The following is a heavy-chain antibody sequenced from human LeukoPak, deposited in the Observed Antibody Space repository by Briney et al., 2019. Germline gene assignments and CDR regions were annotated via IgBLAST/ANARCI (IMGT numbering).Heavy chain of an antibody. Sequence: PGGSLRLSCSASGFTFSNYAMHWVRQAPGKGLEWVSYISSSSSLIYYADSLKGRFTISRDNAKNSLYLQMSSLRDEDTAVYYCARDAKSANYDILTGYYMSAPNWFDPWGQGTLVTVSS. D-gene: IGHD3-9*01. V-gene: IGHV3-48*02. CDR2: ISSSSSLI. CDR3: ARDAKSANYDILTGYYMSAPNWFDP. CDR1: GFTFSNYA. J-gene: IGHJ5*02.